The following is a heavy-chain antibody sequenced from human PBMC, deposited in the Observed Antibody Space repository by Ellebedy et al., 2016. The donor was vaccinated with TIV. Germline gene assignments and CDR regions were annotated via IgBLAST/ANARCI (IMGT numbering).Heavy chain of an antibody. CDR3: TTAYYDYVWGTYRLTPDY. Sequence: LSLTXAASGFTFTDAWMRWVRQAPGKGLEWVGRIKSNKDGGTTAFAAPVQGRFTISRDDSQSTVSLQMNSLKSEDTAIYFCTTAYYDYVWGTYRLTPDYWGLGTLVTVSS. J-gene: IGHJ4*02. V-gene: IGHV3-15*01. D-gene: IGHD3-16*02. CDR1: GFTFTDAW. CDR2: IKSNKDGGTT.